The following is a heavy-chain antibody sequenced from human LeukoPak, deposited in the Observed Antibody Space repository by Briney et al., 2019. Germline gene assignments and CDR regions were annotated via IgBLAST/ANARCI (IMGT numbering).Heavy chain of an antibody. CDR3: AKHPMVRGVINHDWFDP. CDR2: ISWNSGSI. Sequence: PGGSLRLSCAASGFTFDDYAMHWVRQAPGKGLEWVSGISWNSGSIGYADSVKGRFTISRDNAKNSLYLQMNSLRAEDTALYYCAKHPMVRGVINHDWFDPWGQGTLVTVSS. D-gene: IGHD3-10*01. V-gene: IGHV3-9*01. J-gene: IGHJ5*02. CDR1: GFTFDDYA.